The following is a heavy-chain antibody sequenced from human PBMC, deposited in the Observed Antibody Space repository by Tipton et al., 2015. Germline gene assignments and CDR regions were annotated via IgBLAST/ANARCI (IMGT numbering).Heavy chain of an antibody. J-gene: IGHJ3*02. CDR1: VGSFSGYQ. CDR3: ARTNYYDTNGPSAFEI. D-gene: IGHD3-22*01. V-gene: IGHV4-34*01. Sequence: GLVKPSETLSLTCDVSVGSFSGYQWSWIRQPPGKGLEWIGEINNSRNTTYNPSLKSRVTVSVDTSKNHFSLRLLSVTAADTAMYYCARTNYYDTNGPSAFEIWGQGTMVTVSS. CDR2: INNSRNT.